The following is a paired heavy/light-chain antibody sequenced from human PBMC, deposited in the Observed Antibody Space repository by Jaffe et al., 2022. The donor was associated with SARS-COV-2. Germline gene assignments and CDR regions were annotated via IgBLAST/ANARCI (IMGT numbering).Heavy chain of an antibody. CDR3: AREFYYGSGSYYLNPTDY. D-gene: IGHD3-10*01. J-gene: IGHJ4*02. V-gene: IGHV3-48*01. Sequence: EVQLVESGGGLVQPGGSLRLSCAASGFTFSSYSMNWVRQAPGKGLEWVSYISSSSSTIYYADSVKGRFTISRDNAKNSLYLQMNSLRAEDTAVYYCAREFYYGSGSYYLNPTDYWGQGTLVTVSS. CDR2: ISSSSSTI. CDR1: GFTFSSYS.
Light chain of an antibody. CDR2: GAS. J-gene: IGKJ1*01. V-gene: IGKV3-20*01. CDR3: QQYGSSTGT. CDR1: QSVSSSY. Sequence: EIVLTQSPGTLSLSPGERATLSCRASQSVSSSYLAWYQQKPGQAPRLLIYGASSRATGIPDRFSGSGSGTDFTLTISRLEPEDFAVYYCQQYGSSTGTFGQGTKVEIK.